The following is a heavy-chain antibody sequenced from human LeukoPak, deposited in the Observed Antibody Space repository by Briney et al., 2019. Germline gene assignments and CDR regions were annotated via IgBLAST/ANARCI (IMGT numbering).Heavy chain of an antibody. CDR2: IKEDGSEK. V-gene: IGHV3-7*01. J-gene: IGHJ4*02. Sequence: PGGSLRLSCAASGFTFSSYWMSWVRQAPGKGLEWVANIKEDGSEKYYVDSAKGRFTISRDNAKSSLFLQMNSLRAEDAAVYYCARDKPRGSYYGSIFDSWGQGTLVTVSS. CDR3: ARDKPRGSYYGSIFDS. CDR1: GFTFSSYW. D-gene: IGHD1-26*01.